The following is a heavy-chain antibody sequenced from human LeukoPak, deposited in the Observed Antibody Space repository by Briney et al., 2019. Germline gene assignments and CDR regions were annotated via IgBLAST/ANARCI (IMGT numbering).Heavy chain of an antibody. J-gene: IGHJ4*02. CDR1: GGSISSSSYY. D-gene: IGHD1-26*01. Sequence: SSETLSLTCTVSGGSISSSSYYWGRIRQPPGTGLEWIGSIYYSGSTYYNPTLKSRVTISVDTSKNQFSLKLSSVTAADTAVYYCATAKIRDSGSYYDWGQGTLVTVSS. CDR3: ATAKIRDSGSYYD. V-gene: IGHV4-39*07. CDR2: IYYSGST.